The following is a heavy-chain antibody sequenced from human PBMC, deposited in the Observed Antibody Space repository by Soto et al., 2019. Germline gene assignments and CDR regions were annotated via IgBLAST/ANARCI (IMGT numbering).Heavy chain of an antibody. V-gene: IGHV4-31*03. CDR2: IYNSGTT. Sequence: QVRLQESGPGLVRPSQTLSLTCNVSGAPISSGGFYWSWIRQHPGKGPEWIGYIYNSGTTFYNPSLGSRVTMSLDAAKNHFSLELRSVTVADTAVYYCAREPISTPRGVTQEDPWGQGTQVTVSS. CDR1: GAPISSGGFY. J-gene: IGHJ5*02. CDR3: AREPISTPRGVTQEDP. D-gene: IGHD3-10*01.